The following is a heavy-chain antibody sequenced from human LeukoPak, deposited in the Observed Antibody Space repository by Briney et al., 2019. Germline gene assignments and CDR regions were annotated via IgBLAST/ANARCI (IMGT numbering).Heavy chain of an antibody. V-gene: IGHV4-59*01. D-gene: IGHD6-19*01. CDR2: IYYSGST. Sequence: SETLSLTCTVSGGSISRYYWSWIRQPPGKGLEGIGYIYYSGSTNYNPSLKSRVTISVDTSKNQFSLKLSSVTAADTAVYYCARDSSAWSGWFDPWGQGTLVTVSS. CDR1: GGSISRYY. CDR3: ARDSSAWSGWFDP. J-gene: IGHJ5*02.